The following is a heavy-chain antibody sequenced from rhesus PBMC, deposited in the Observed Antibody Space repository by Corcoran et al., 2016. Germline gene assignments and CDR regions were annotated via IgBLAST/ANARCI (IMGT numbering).Heavy chain of an antibody. J-gene: IGHJ6*01. CDR3: AKDRILLDS. CDR1: GYSFTSYW. V-gene: IGHV5-2*01. CDR2: IDPMAADT. Sequence: EVQLVQSGAEVKRPGESLKISCKTSGYSFTSYWISWLRQVPGKGLEWVGAIDPMAADTSSSPAFQGHVTISADKSISTAYLQWSSLKASGSATYYCAKDRILLDSWGQGVVVTVSS.